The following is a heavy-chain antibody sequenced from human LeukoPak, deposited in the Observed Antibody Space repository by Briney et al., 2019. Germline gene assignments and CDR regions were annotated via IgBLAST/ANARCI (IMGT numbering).Heavy chain of an antibody. CDR3: ARDCSSTSCYLDYYYYGMDV. CDR1: GGTFSSYA. V-gene: IGHV1-69*01. J-gene: IGHJ6*02. D-gene: IGHD2-2*01. Sequence: ASVKVSCKASGGTFSSYAISWVRQAPGQGLEWMGGIIPIFGTANYAQKFQGRVTITADESTNTAYMELSSLRSEDTAVYYCARDCSSTSCYLDYYYYGMDVWGQGTTVTVSS. CDR2: IIPIFGTA.